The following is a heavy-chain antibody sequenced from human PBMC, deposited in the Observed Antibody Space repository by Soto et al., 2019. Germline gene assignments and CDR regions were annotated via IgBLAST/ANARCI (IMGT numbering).Heavy chain of an antibody. Sequence: PGGSLRLSCAASVFTFSSHAMGWLRQAPGTEPDWVAFVDVSGADTSYADSVKGRFTISRGNSENSLYLHMISLRAEDSAQYLCANEVFAAAYAATAGFGLWGQAHLGTVSS. CDR1: VFTFSSHA. CDR3: ANEVFAAAYAATAGFGL. J-gene: IGHJ4*02. V-gene: IGHV3-23*01. CDR2: VDVSGADT. D-gene: IGHD2-8*01.